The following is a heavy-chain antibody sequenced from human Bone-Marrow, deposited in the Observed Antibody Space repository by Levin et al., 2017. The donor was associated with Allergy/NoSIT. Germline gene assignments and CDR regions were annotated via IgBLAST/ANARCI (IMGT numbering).Heavy chain of an antibody. CDR3: AREVTVTTTGVVYYYYGMDV. V-gene: IGHV4-34*01. D-gene: IGHD4-17*01. CDR2: INHSGST. Sequence: PSETLSLTCAVYGGSFSGYYWSWIRQPPGKGLEWIGEINHSGSTNYNPSLKSRVTISVDTSKNQFSLKLSSVTAADTDVYYCAREVTVTTTGVVYYYYGMDVWGQGTTVTVSS. CDR1: GGSFSGYY. J-gene: IGHJ6*02.